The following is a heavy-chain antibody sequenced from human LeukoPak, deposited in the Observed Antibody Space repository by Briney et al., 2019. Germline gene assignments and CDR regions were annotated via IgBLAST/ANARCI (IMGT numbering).Heavy chain of an antibody. J-gene: IGHJ4*02. Sequence: ASVKVSCKASGYTFISYDINWVRLATGQGLEWMGWMNPNSGITGYAQKFQGRVTMTRDTSISTAYMGLSSLKSEDTAVYYCARGLYYYDSNGRTPYDYWGQGTLVTVSS. V-gene: IGHV1-8*01. CDR2: MNPNSGIT. D-gene: IGHD3-22*01. CDR1: GYTFISYD. CDR3: ARGLYYYDSNGRTPYDY.